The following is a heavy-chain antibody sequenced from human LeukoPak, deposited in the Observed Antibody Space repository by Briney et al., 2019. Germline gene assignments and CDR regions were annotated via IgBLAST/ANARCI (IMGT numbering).Heavy chain of an antibody. CDR2: ISAYNGNT. CDR3: ARDILTGYLFDY. CDR1: GYTFTSYG. Sequence: ASVKVSCKASGYTFTSYGISWVRRAPGQGLEWMGWISAYNGNTNYAQKPQGRVTMTTDTSTSTAYMELRSLRSDDTAVYYCARDILTGYLFDYWGQGTLVTVSS. V-gene: IGHV1-18*04. J-gene: IGHJ4*02. D-gene: IGHD3-9*01.